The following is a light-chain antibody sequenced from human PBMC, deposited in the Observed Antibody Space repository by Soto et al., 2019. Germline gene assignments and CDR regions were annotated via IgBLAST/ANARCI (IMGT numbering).Light chain of an antibody. V-gene: IGLV2-23*01. CDR1: SSDVGSYNL. CDR2: EGS. CDR3: CSYAGSSIHVV. Sequence: QSALTQPASVSGSPGQSITISCTGTSSDVGSYNLVSWYQQHPGKAPKLMIYEGSKRPSGVSNRFSGSKFGNTASLTISGLQAEDEADYYCCSYAGSSIHVVFGGGTKLTVL. J-gene: IGLJ2*01.